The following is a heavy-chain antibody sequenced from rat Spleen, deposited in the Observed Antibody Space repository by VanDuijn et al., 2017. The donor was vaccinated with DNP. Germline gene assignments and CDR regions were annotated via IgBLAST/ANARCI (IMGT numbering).Heavy chain of an antibody. Sequence: QVQLKESGPGLVQPSETLSLTCTVSGFSLTTYSVSWVRQPSGKGPEWMGKMWYDGDTAYNSALKSRLSISRDTSTSQVFLNMDSLQAEDTAIYFCTREEPRVLYYFSSLFDYWGQGVMVTVSS. CDR3: TREEPRVLYYFSSLFDY. D-gene: IGHD1-2*01. J-gene: IGHJ2*01. CDR2: MWYDGDT. CDR1: GFSLTTYS. V-gene: IGHV2-15*01.